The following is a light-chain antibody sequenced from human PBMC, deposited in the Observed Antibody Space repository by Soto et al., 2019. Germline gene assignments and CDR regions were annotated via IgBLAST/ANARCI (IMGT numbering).Light chain of an antibody. J-gene: IGKJ2*01. CDR1: QSVRSNY. CDR3: PQYGNSPGT. Sequence: EIVLTQSPGTLSLSPGERATLSCRASQSVRSNYLAWYQQKPGQAPSLLIYGASTRATGIPDRFSGSGSGTDFTLTITRLELEDFAVYYCPQYGNSPGTFGQGTKLEIK. CDR2: GAS. V-gene: IGKV3-20*01.